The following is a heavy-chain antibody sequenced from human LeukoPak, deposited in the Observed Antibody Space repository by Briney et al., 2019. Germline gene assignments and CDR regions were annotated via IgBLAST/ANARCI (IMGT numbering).Heavy chain of an antibody. CDR1: GFTFSSYA. CDR2: ISGSGGST. D-gene: IGHD1-26*01. Sequence: PGGSLRLSCAASGFTFSSYAMSWIRQAPWKGLEWVSGISGSGGSTYYADSVKGRFTISRDNSKNTLYLQMSSLRAEDTAVYYCVKDWNGTYSFDYWGQGTLVTVSS. V-gene: IGHV3-23*01. J-gene: IGHJ4*02. CDR3: VKDWNGTYSFDY.